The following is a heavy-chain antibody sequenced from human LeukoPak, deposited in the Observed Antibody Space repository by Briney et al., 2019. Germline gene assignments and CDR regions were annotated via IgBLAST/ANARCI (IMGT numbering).Heavy chain of an antibody. D-gene: IGHD5-12*01. CDR1: GDAFTSYG. Sequence: GASVKVSCKASGDAFTSYGISWVRQAPGQGLEWMGWISAYNGNTNYAQKLQGRVTMTTDTSTSTAYMERRSLRSDDTAVYYCARDGEGYIVAPLLPLYWGQGTLVTVSS. V-gene: IGHV1-18*01. J-gene: IGHJ4*02. CDR3: ARDGEGYIVAPLLPLY. CDR2: ISAYNGNT.